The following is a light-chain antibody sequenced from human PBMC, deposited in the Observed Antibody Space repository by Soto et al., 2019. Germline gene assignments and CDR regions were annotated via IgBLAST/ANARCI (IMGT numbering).Light chain of an antibody. CDR3: QQYYSYPLT. CDR2: AAS. V-gene: IGKV1-8*01. Sequence: AIRMTQSPSSFSASTGDRVTITFLASQGISSYLAWYQQKPGKAPKLLIYAASTLQSGVPSRFSGSGSGTDFTLTISCLQSEDFATYYCQQYYSYPLTFGGGTKVDIK. J-gene: IGKJ4*01. CDR1: QGISSY.